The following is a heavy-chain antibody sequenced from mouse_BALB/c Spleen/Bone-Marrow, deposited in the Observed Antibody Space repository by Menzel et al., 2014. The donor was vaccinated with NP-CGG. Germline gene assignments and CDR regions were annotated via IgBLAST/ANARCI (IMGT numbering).Heavy chain of an antibody. V-gene: IGHV1-69*02. J-gene: IGHJ2*01. D-gene: IGHD1-1*01. CDR1: GYTFTSYW. CDR2: IYPSDSYT. Sequence: QVQLQQSGAELVRPGASVKLSCKASGYTFTSYWINWVKQRPGQGLEWIGNIYPSDSYTNCNQKFKDKATLTVDKSSSTAYMQLSSPTSEDSAVYYCTRSYGSSYEYCFDYWGQGTTLTVSS. CDR3: TRSYGSSYEYCFDY.